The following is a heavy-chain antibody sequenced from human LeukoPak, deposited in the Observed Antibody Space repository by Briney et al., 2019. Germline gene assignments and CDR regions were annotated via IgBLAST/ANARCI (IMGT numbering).Heavy chain of an antibody. J-gene: IGHJ4*02. V-gene: IGHV3-48*03. Sequence: GGSLRLSCAAPGFTFSSYEMNWVRQAPGKGLEWVSYISSSGSTIYYADSVKGRFTISRDNAKNSLYLQMNSLRAEDTAVYYCAREEYSSCYSPFCDYWGQGTLVTVSS. CDR1: GFTFSSYE. CDR2: ISSSGSTI. D-gene: IGHD3-22*01. CDR3: AREEYSSCYSPFCDY.